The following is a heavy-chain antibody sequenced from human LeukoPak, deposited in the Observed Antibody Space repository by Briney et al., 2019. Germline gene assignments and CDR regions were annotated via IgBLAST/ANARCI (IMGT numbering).Heavy chain of an antibody. CDR1: GFTFNTYA. Sequence: GGSLRLSCAASGFTFNTYAMHWVRQAPGKGLEWVAVISYDGSEKYYADSVKGRFTISRDNAKNSLYLQMNSLRAEDAAFYYCARVKSSGWYYFDSWGQGTLVTVSS. D-gene: IGHD6-19*01. CDR2: ISYDGSEK. CDR3: ARVKSSGWYYFDS. J-gene: IGHJ4*02. V-gene: IGHV3-30-3*01.